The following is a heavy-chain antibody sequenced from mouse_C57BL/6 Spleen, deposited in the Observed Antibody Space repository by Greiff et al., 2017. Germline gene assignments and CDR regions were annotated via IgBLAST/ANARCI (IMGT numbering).Heavy chain of an antibody. CDR1: GFTFSDYG. J-gene: IGHJ3*01. CDR2: ISSGSSTI. Sequence: VQLVESGGGLVKPGGSLKLSCAASGFTFSDYGMHWVRQAPEKGLEWVAYISSGSSTIYYADTVKGRFTISRDNAKNTLFLQMTSLRSEDTAMYYCARRYYDYDGGFAYWGQGTLVTVSA. D-gene: IGHD2-4*01. V-gene: IGHV5-17*01. CDR3: ARRYYDYDGGFAY.